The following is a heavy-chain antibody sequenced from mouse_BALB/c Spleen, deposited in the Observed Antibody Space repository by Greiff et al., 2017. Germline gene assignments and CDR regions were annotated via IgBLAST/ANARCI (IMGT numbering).Heavy chain of an antibody. Sequence: QVQLKESGPGLVAPSQSLSITCTVSGFSLTDYGVSWIRQPPGKGLEWLGVIWGGGSTYYNSALKSRLSISKDNSKSQVFLKMNSLQTDDTAMYYCAIQKPLIYYDYGGAYWGQGTLVTVSA. V-gene: IGHV2-6-5*01. J-gene: IGHJ3*01. CDR3: AIQKPLIYYDYGGAY. CDR2: IWGGGST. D-gene: IGHD2-4*01. CDR1: GFSLTDYG.